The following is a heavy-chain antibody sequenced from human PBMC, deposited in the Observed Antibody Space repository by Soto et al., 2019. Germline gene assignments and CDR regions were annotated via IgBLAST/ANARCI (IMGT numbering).Heavy chain of an antibody. CDR3: AKNQGVELVPLATVDWFDP. J-gene: IGHJ5*02. CDR2: ISGSGFKK. D-gene: IGHD1-26*01. Sequence: GGSLRLSCAASGFIFENFGMSWVRQAPGKGLEWISSISGSGFKKYYTDSVKGRFTISRDNSKSTVYLELNNLSAEDTAVYHCAKNQGVELVPLATVDWFDPWGQGSVVTVS. CDR1: GFIFENFG. V-gene: IGHV3-23*01.